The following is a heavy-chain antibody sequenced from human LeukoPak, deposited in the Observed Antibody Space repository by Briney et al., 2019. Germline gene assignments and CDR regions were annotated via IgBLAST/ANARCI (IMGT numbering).Heavy chain of an antibody. D-gene: IGHD5-24*01. CDR3: ARDGYKSGGHDY. V-gene: IGHV1-69*13. Sequence: SVKVSCKASGGTFSSYAISWVRQAPGQGLEWMGGIIPIFGTANYAQKFQGRVTTTADESTSTAYMELSSLRSEDTAVYYCARDGYKSGGHDYWGQGTLVTVSS. CDR1: GGTFSSYA. J-gene: IGHJ4*02. CDR2: IIPIFGTA.